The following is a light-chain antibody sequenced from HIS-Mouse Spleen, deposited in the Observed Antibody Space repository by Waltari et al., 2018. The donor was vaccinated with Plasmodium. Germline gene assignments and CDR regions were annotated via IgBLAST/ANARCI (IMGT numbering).Light chain of an antibody. V-gene: IGLV2-23*01. CDR2: EGS. CDR3: CSYAGSRMV. J-gene: IGLJ2*01. CDR1: TSDVRGYNL. Sequence: QSALTPPASVSGSPGQSFPISCHGTTSDVRGYNLFSWYHQHPGKAPKLMIYEGSKRPSGVSNRFSGSKSGNTASLTISGLQAEDEADYYCCSYAGSRMVFGGGTKLTVL.